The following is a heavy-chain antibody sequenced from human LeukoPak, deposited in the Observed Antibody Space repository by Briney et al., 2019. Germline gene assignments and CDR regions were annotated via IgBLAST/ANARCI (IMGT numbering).Heavy chain of an antibody. J-gene: IGHJ4*02. V-gene: IGHV1-46*01. D-gene: IGHD6-13*01. CDR2: INPSGGST. CDR3: ARGPLGSSSWYFLDPYFDY. CDR1: GYTFTSYY. Sequence: ASVKVSCKASGYTFTSYYMHWVRQAPGQGLEWMGIINPSGGSTSYAQNFQGRVTMTRDTSTSTVYMELSSLRSEDTAVYYRARGPLGSSSWYFLDPYFDYWGQGTLVTVSS.